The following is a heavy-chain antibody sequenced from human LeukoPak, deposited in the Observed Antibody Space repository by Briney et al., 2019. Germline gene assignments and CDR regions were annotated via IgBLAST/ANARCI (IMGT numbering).Heavy chain of an antibody. V-gene: IGHV3-33*01. CDR1: GFIFTSHG. J-gene: IGHJ4*02. CDR3: ARGPYSSTWYYFEY. Sequence: GRSLRLSRPASGFIFTSHGMHWVRQAPGKGLEWVAVVWFDGRNQFYADSVKGRFTISRDNSKNTLYLQMNSLGDEDTAVYYCARGPYSSTWYYFEYWGQGTLVTVSS. D-gene: IGHD6-13*01. CDR2: VWFDGRNQ.